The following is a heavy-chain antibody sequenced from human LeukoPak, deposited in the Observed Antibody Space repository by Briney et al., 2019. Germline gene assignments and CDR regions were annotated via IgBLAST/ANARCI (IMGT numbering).Heavy chain of an antibody. CDR2: IYSGGST. Sequence: GGSLRLSCAASGFTVSSNYMSWVRQAPGKGLEGVSVIYSGGSTYYADSVKGRFTLSRDNSKNTLYLQMNSLRAEDTAVYYCARGVLWFGELLNWGQGTLVTVSS. CDR3: ARGVLWFGELLN. D-gene: IGHD3-10*01. V-gene: IGHV3-66*01. J-gene: IGHJ4*02. CDR1: GFTVSSNY.